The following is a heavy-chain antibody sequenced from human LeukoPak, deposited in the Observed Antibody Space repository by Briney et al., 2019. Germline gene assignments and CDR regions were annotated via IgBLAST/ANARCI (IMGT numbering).Heavy chain of an antibody. CDR3: ARGSIESGSYYYYFDY. J-gene: IGHJ4*02. D-gene: IGHD1-26*01. Sequence: GGSLRLSCAASGFTFSDYYMSWIRQAPGKGLEWVSYISSSGSTIYYADSVKGRFTISRDNAKNSLYLQMNSLGAEDTAVYYCARGSIESGSYYYYFDYWGQGTLVTVSS. CDR1: GFTFSDYY. V-gene: IGHV3-11*01. CDR2: ISSSGSTI.